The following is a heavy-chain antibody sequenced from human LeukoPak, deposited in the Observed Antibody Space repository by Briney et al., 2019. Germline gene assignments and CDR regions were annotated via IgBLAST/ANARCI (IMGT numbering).Heavy chain of an antibody. CDR1: GGSTSSSSHY. CDR3: ASERQQLGFDY. CDR2: IYYGGST. Sequence: KPSETLSLTCTVSGGSTSSSSHYWGWIRQPPGKGLEWIGSIYYGGSTYYNPSLKSRVTISVDTSKNQFSLKLSSVTAADTAVYHCASERQQLGFDYWGQGTLVTVSS. J-gene: IGHJ4*02. D-gene: IGHD6-13*01. V-gene: IGHV4-39*07.